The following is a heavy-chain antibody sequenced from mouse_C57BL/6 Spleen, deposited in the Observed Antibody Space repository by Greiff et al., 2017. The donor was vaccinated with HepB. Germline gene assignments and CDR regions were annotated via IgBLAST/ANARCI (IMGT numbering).Heavy chain of an antibody. CDR1: GFSLTSYG. CDR2: IWSGGST. CDR3: ARRGAITTVVATDYAMDY. D-gene: IGHD1-1*01. V-gene: IGHV2-2*01. J-gene: IGHJ4*01. Sequence: VKLEESGPGLVQPSQSLSITCTVSGFSLTSYGVHWVRQSPGKGLEWLGVIWSGGSTDYNAAFISRLSISKDNSKSQVFFKMNSLQADDTAIYYCARRGAITTVVATDYAMDYWGQGTSVTVSS.